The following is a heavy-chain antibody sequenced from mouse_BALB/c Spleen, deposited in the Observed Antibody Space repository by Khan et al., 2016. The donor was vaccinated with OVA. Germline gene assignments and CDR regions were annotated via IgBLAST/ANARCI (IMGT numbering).Heavy chain of an antibody. J-gene: IGHJ3*01. V-gene: IGHV14-1*02. CDR3: ARSGYFAWFAY. CDR1: GFNIRDYY. Sequence: VQLQQSGAELVRPGALVKLSCKASGFNIRDYYMHWMKQRPEQGLEWIGWIDPENGKTIYDPKFQGKASITADTSSNTAYLQLTSLTSEDTAVYYCARSGYFAWFAYWGQGTLATVSA. CDR2: IDPENGKT.